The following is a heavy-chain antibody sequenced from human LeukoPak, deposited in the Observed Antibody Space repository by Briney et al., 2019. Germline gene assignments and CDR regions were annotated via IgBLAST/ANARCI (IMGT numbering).Heavy chain of an antibody. CDR1: GFPFSDYA. D-gene: IGHD2-15*01. Sequence: GGSLRLSCAAYGFPFSDYAMNWVRQPPGQGLEWVSSISYSGTSTYYADPVKGRFTISRDNSKNTLYLQMNSLRAEDTAVYYCAREGVAAKDAFDIWGRGTMVTVSS. V-gene: IGHV3-23*01. CDR3: AREGVAAKDAFDI. CDR2: ISYSGTST. J-gene: IGHJ3*02.